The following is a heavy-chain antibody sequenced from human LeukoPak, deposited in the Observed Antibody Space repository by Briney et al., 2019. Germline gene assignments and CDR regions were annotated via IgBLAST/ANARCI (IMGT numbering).Heavy chain of an antibody. CDR1: GYTFTGYY. J-gene: IGHJ5*02. CDR2: INPNSGGT. CDR3: ARASNTVTTRDENWFDP. Sequence: SVKVSCKASGYTFTGYYMHWVRQAPGQGLEWMGWINPNSGGTNYAQKFQGRVTMTRDTSISTAYMELSRLRSDDTAVYYCARASNTVTTRDENWFDPWGQGTLVTVSS. V-gene: IGHV1-2*02. D-gene: IGHD4-17*01.